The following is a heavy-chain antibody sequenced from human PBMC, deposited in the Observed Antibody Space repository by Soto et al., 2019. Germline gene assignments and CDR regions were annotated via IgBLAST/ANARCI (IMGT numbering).Heavy chain of an antibody. CDR1: GGSFSGYY. Sequence: SETLSLTCAVYGGSFSGYYWSWIRQPPGKGLEWIGEINHSGSTNYNPSLKSRVTISVDTSKNQFSLKLSSVTAADTAVYYCARTRDYYGSGSYYRTYYYYCGMDVWGQGTTVTVSS. V-gene: IGHV4-34*01. J-gene: IGHJ6*02. CDR3: ARTRDYYGSGSYYRTYYYYCGMDV. CDR2: INHSGST. D-gene: IGHD3-10*01.